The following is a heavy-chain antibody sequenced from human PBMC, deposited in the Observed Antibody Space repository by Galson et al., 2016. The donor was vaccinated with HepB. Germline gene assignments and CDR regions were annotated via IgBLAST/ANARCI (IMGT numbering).Heavy chain of an antibody. CDR3: AKGRVGITTSALDY. J-gene: IGHJ4*02. CDR2: VSGRSSTT. Sequence: SLRLSCAASGFTFNNYAMSWVRQAPGKGLECVSVVSGRSSTTYYADSVKGRFTISKDNSRNTLYLQMNTLRAEDTAIYYCAKGRVGITTSALDYWGQGTLVTVSS. D-gene: IGHD1-26*01. CDR1: GFTFNNYA. V-gene: IGHV3-23*01.